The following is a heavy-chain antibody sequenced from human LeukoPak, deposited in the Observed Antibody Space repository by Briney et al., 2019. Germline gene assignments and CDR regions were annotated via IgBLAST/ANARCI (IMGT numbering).Heavy chain of an antibody. Sequence: PSETLSLTCTVSGGSISSSSYYWGWIRQPPGKGLEWIGSIYYSGSTYYNPSLKSRVTISVDTSKNQFSLKLSSVTAADTAVYYCARLRELAFDIWGQGTMVTVSS. CDR2: IYYSGST. J-gene: IGHJ3*02. CDR1: GGSISSSSYY. V-gene: IGHV4-39*07. D-gene: IGHD1-7*01. CDR3: ARLRELAFDI.